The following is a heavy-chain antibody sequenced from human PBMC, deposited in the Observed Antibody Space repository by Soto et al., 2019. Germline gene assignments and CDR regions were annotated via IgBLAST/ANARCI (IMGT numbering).Heavy chain of an antibody. CDR1: GFTFSSYS. CDR2: ISSSSSYI. CDR3: ASKSLWFGEYSGLYYFDY. J-gene: IGHJ4*02. V-gene: IGHV3-21*01. Sequence: GGSLRLSCAASGFTFSSYSMNWVRQAPGKGLEWVSSISSSSSYIYYADSVKGRFTISRDNAKNSLYLQMNSLRAEDTAVYYCASKSLWFGEYSGLYYFDYWGQGTLVTVSS. D-gene: IGHD3-10*01.